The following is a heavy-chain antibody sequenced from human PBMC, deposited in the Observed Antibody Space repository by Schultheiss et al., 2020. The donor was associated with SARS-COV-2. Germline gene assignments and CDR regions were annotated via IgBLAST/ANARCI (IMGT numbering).Heavy chain of an antibody. J-gene: IGHJ4*02. CDR3: ARDNDYGDYPNFDY. CDR1: GGTFSSYA. D-gene: IGHD4-17*01. CDR2: INPNSGGT. Sequence: ASVKVSCKASGGTFSSYAISWVRQAPGQGLEWMGWINPNSGGTNYAQKFQGRVTMTRDTSISTAYMELSSQRSEDTAVYYCARDNDYGDYPNFDYWGQGTLVTVSS. V-gene: IGHV1-2*02.